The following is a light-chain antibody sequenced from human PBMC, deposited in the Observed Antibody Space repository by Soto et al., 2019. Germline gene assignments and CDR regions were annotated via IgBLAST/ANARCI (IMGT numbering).Light chain of an antibody. J-gene: IGKJ1*01. Sequence: DVVMTQSRLSLPVTLGQPASISCRSSQSLVSSDGNTYLSWFQQRPGQSPRHLIYQVSNRDSGVPDRLSGSGAGTDFTLKISRVEAEDVGVYYCMQGTLWPWTFGQGNKVEIK. V-gene: IGKV2-30*01. CDR3: MQGTLWPWT. CDR2: QVS. CDR1: QSLVSSDGNTY.